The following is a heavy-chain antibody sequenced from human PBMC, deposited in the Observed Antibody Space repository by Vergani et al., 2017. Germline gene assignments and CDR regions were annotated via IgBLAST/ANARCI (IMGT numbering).Heavy chain of an antibody. CDR2: INSDGDST. V-gene: IGHV3-74*01. J-gene: IGHJ6*03. CDR3: ARDGWELLDYFYYMDV. CDR1: GFTFSNYW. D-gene: IGHD1-26*01. Sequence: QLVESGGGLVQPGGSLRLSCTASGFTFSNYWMQWVRQAPGQGLMWVSRINSDGDSTSYADSVKGRFTISRDNAKNTLYLQMDSLRAEDTAVYYCARDGWELLDYFYYMDVWGKGTTVTVSS.